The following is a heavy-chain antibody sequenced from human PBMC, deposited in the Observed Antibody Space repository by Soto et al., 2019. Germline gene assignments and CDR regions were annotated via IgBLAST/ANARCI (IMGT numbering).Heavy chain of an antibody. V-gene: IGHV3-23*01. CDR2: ISGSGGTT. Sequence: PGGSLRLSCAASGFPFINFAMSWVRQSPGKGLEWVSAISGSGGTTWYADSVRGRFTISRDNSKNTVYLQMNSLRAEDTAVYYCAKFGASGSYFQFDYWGQGSLVTVSS. CDR3: AKFGASGSYFQFDY. J-gene: IGHJ4*02. D-gene: IGHD3-10*01. CDR1: GFPFINFA.